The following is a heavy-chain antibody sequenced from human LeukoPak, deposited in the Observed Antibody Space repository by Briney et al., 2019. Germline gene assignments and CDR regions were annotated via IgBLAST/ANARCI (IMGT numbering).Heavy chain of an antibody. CDR2: ISYDGSNK. CDR3: AKDLGIAAAGRTDYFDY. V-gene: IGHV3-30*18. J-gene: IGHJ4*02. D-gene: IGHD6-13*01. Sequence: GRSLRLSCAASGFTFSSYGMHWVRQAPGKGLEWVAVISYDGSNKYYADSVKGRFTISRDNSKNTLYLQMNSLRAEDTAVYYCAKDLGIAAAGRTDYFDYWGLGTLVTVSS. CDR1: GFTFSSYG.